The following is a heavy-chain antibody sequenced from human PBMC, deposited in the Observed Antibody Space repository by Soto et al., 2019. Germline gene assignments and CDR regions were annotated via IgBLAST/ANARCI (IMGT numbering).Heavy chain of an antibody. V-gene: IGHV3-33*01. D-gene: IGHD5-12*01. Sequence: QVQLVESGGGVVQPGPSLRLSCAASGFTVSNYGMHWVRQAPGKGLEWVAVIWKDGNNKYYRDSVKGRFTISRDNSKNPLELQMSSLRGEDTAVYYCARGEAWPDGAFDIWGQGTMVTVSS. CDR1: GFTVSNYG. J-gene: IGHJ3*02. CDR2: IWKDGNNK. CDR3: ARGEAWPDGAFDI.